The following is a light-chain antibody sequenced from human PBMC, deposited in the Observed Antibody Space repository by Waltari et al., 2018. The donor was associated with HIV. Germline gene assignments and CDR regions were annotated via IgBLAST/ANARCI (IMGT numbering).Light chain of an antibody. V-gene: IGLV3-25*03. CDR2: RDT. CDR1: ALPKRY. Sequence: SYELTQPPPVSVSPGQTARATCSGNALPKRYAYWYQQRPGQAPVLLIFRDTERPSGIPERFSSSSSGTTVTLTIRAVQAEDEADYYCQSTDSSGVYWVFGGGTTLTVL. CDR3: QSTDSSGVYWV. J-gene: IGLJ3*02.